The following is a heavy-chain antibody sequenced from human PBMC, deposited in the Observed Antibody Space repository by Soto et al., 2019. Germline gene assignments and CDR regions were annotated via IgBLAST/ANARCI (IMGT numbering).Heavy chain of an antibody. CDR2: ISAYNGNT. V-gene: IGHV1-18*01. J-gene: IGHJ4*02. D-gene: IGHD6-13*01. CDR1: GYTFSSYG. CDR3: ARSIAAAVDLDY. Sequence: QVQLVQSGAEVKKPGASVKVSCKASGYTFSSYGISWVRQAPGQGLEWMGWISAYNGNTNYAQKLQGRVTMTTDTSTRKAYMEVRSLRSDDTAVYYCARSIAAAVDLDYWGQGTLVTVAS.